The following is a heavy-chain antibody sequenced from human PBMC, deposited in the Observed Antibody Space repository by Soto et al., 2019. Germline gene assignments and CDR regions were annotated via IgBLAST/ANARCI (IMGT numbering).Heavy chain of an antibody. CDR2: MYHSGDS. CDR3: TRASASSMLRGVVIN. D-gene: IGHD3-10*01. J-gene: IGHJ4*02. Sequence: LRRPLSLTCAVSGGSISTDNWWSWVRQPPGKGLEWIGEMYHSGDSNFNPSLKSRVTISVDKSKNQFSMQMASVTAADTALYYCTRASASSMLRGVVINWGRGTQVTVPQ. V-gene: IGHV4-4*02. CDR1: GGSISTDNW.